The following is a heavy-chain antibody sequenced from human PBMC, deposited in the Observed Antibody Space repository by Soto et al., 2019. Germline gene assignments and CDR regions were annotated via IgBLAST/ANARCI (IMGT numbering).Heavy chain of an antibody. J-gene: IGHJ4*02. CDR2: INQDGSEK. CDR3: SPSLNF. V-gene: IGHV3-7*01. CDR1: GFTFTNYW. Sequence: GGSLRLSCAAYGFTFTNYWMDWVRQAPGKGLEWVANINQDGSEKHYLDSVKGRFTISRDNAKSSLYLQMNSLTAEDSALYYCSPSLNFWGQGTLVTVSS.